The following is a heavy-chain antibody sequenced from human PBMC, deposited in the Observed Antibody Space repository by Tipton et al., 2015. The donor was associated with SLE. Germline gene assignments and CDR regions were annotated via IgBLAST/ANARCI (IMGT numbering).Heavy chain of an antibody. J-gene: IGHJ4*02. CDR3: ARGKRAADRGDCFDY. D-gene: IGHD6-13*01. CDR1: GGSFSGYY. Sequence: LRLSCAVYGGSFSGYYWSWIRQPPGKGLEWIGEINHSGSTNYNPSLKSRVTISVNTYKNQISLQLSSVTAADTAVYYCARGKRAADRGDCFDYWGQGTLVTVSS. V-gene: IGHV4-34*01. CDR2: INHSGST.